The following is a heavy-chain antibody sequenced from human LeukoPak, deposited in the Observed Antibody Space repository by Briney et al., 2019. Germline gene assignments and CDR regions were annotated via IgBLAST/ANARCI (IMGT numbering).Heavy chain of an antibody. CDR3: ARKHILRFLEWFDY. Sequence: PSETLSLTCTVSGGSISSSSYYWGWIRQPPGKGLEWIGSIYHSGSTYYNPSLKSRVTISVDTSKNQFSLKLSSVTAADTAVYYCARKHILRFLEWFDYWGQGTLVTVSS. D-gene: IGHD3-3*01. CDR1: GGSISSSSYY. CDR2: IYHSGST. J-gene: IGHJ4*02. V-gene: IGHV4-39*07.